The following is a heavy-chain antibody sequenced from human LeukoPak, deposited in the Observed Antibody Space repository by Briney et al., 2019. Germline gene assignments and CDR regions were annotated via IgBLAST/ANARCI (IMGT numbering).Heavy chain of an antibody. D-gene: IGHD3-9*01. J-gene: IGHJ4*02. CDR2: ISGSGGST. CDR1: GFTFSSYA. Sequence: GGSLRLSCAASGFTFSSYAMSWVRQAPGKGLEWVSAISGSGGSTYYADSVKGRFTISRDNSKNTLYLQMNSLRAEDMAVYYCAKRAGGRYFDWFPFDYWGQGTLVTVSS. V-gene: IGHV3-23*01. CDR3: AKRAGGRYFDWFPFDY.